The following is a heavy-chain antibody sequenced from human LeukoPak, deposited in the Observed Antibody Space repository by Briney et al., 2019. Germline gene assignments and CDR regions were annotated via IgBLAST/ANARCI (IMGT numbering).Heavy chain of an antibody. J-gene: IGHJ4*02. CDR3: ARDPEMIVVALDY. CDR2: ISGSGSTI. Sequence: GGSLRLSCAASGFTFSDYYMSWIRQAPGKGLEWVSYISGSGSTIYYADSVKGRFTISRDNSKNTLYLQMNSLRAEDTAVYYCARDPEMIVVALDYWGQGTLVTVSS. CDR1: GFTFSDYY. D-gene: IGHD3-22*01. V-gene: IGHV3-11*04.